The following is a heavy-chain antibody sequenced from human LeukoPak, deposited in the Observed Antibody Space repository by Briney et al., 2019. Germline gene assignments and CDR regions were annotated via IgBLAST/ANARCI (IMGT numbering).Heavy chain of an antibody. D-gene: IGHD2-8*01. Sequence: GGSLRLSGGASGFPFSTYWIHWVRQAPGKGLVWVSRITSDGSGTIYADSVKGRFTISRDNAKNTLYLQMNSLRVEDTAVYYCARGGVNHGFDLWGQGTMVTVSS. J-gene: IGHJ3*01. CDR3: ARGGVNHGFDL. CDR2: ITSDGSGT. CDR1: GFPFSTYW. V-gene: IGHV3-74*01.